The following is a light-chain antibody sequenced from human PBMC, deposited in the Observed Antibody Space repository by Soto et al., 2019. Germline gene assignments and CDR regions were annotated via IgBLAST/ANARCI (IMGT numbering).Light chain of an antibody. V-gene: IGLV2-14*01. Sequence: QSVLTQPASVSGSPGQSITISCTGTSSDVGGYNYVSWYQQHPGKAPKLMIYYVSNRPSGVSNRFSGSKSGNTASLTISGLQAEDEADYYCSSYTSSSRRVFGGGTKVTVL. J-gene: IGLJ2*01. CDR2: YVS. CDR3: SSYTSSSRRV. CDR1: SSDVGGYNY.